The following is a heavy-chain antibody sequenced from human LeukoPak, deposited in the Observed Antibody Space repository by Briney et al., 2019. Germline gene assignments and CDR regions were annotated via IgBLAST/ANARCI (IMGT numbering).Heavy chain of an antibody. CDR3: ARVYYDILTGGYYMDV. Sequence: GGSLRLSCAASGFTFSSYAMHWVRQAPGKGLEYVSAISSNGGSTYYANSVKGRFTISRDNSKNTLYLQMGSLRAEDMAVYYCARVYYDILTGGYYMDVWGKGTTVTVSS. J-gene: IGHJ6*03. CDR1: GFTFSSYA. D-gene: IGHD3-9*01. CDR2: ISSNGGST. V-gene: IGHV3-64*01.